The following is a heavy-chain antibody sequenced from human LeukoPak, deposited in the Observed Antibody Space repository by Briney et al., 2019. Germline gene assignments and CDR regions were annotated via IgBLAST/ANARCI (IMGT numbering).Heavy chain of an antibody. J-gene: IGHJ4*02. CDR1: GGSISSYN. CDR2: IYYSGST. D-gene: IGHD3-3*01. CDR3: ARDRGWSGYYSD. Sequence: PSETLSLTCTVSGGSISSYNWSWSRPRPPKGLEWIGYIYYSGSTNYNPSLKSRVTISVDTSKNQFSLKLSSVTAADTAVYYCARDRGWSGYYSDWGQGTLVTVSS. V-gene: IGHV4-59*01.